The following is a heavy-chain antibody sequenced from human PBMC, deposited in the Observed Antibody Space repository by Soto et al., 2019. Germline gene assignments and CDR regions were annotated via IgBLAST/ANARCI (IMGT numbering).Heavy chain of an antibody. Sequence: QVQLQESGPGLVKPSETLSLTCTVSGGSISSYYWSWIRQPPGKGLEWIGYIYYSGSTNYNPSLKSRVTISVATSKNQFSLKLSSVTAADTAVYYCARDRPYDILTGYYRYFDLWGRGTLVTVSS. CDR3: ARDRPYDILTGYYRYFDL. V-gene: IGHV4-59*01. D-gene: IGHD3-9*01. CDR2: IYYSGST. CDR1: GGSISSYY. J-gene: IGHJ2*01.